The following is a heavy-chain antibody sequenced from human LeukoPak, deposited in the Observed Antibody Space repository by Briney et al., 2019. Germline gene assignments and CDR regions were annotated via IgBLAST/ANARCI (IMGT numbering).Heavy chain of an antibody. J-gene: IGHJ4*02. Sequence: SETLSLTCAVYGGSFSGYYWSWIRQPPGKGLEWIGEINHSGSTNYNPSLKSRVTISVDTSKNQFSLKLSSVTAADTAVYYCARGSLDTAKVLFDYWGQGTLVTVSS. D-gene: IGHD5-18*01. CDR1: GGSFSGYY. CDR3: ARGSLDTAKVLFDY. V-gene: IGHV4-34*01. CDR2: INHSGST.